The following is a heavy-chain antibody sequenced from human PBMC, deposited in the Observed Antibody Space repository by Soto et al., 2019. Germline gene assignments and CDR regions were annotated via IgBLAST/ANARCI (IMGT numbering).Heavy chain of an antibody. J-gene: IGHJ4*02. V-gene: IGHV4-34*01. D-gene: IGHD3-9*01. CDR3: ARDRKLPYFDWLLYEGKGLYYFDS. Sequence: SETLSLTCAVYGGSFSGYYWSWIRRPPGKGLEWIGEINHSGSTNYNPSLKSRVTISVDSAKNQLSLRRSSVTAPDTAVHYCARDRKLPYFDWLLYEGKGLYYFDSWGQGTLVTVSS. CDR2: INHSGST. CDR1: GGSFSGYY.